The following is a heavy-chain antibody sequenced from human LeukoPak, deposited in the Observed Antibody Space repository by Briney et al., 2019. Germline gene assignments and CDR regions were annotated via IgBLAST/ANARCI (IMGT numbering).Heavy chain of an antibody. V-gene: IGHV1-2*02. J-gene: IGHJ6*02. CDR3: FVWFGELFYYYGMDV. D-gene: IGHD3-10*01. Sequence: ASVKVSCKAPGYTFTGYYMHWVRQAPGQGLEWMGWINPNSGGTNYAQKFQGRVTMTRDTSISTAYMELSRLRSDDTAVYYCFVWFGELFYYYGMDVWGQGTTVTVSS. CDR1: GYTFTGYY. CDR2: INPNSGGT.